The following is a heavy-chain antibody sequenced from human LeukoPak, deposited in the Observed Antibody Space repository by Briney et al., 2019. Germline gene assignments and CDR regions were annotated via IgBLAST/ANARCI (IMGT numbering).Heavy chain of an antibody. V-gene: IGHV1-69*05. CDR3: ARDLVSTGPSDY. CDR1: GGTFSSYA. CDR2: IIPMFGAA. D-gene: IGHD2-8*02. Sequence: PVKVSCKASGGTFSSYAISWVRQPPGQGLEWMGGIIPMFGAANYAQEVQGRVTITTDESTSTAYMELSSLRSEDTAVYYSARDLVSTGPSDYWGQGTLVTVSS. J-gene: IGHJ4*02.